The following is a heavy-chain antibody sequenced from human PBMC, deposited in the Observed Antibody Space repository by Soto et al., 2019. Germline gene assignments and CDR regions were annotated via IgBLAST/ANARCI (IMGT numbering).Heavy chain of an antibody. J-gene: IGHJ4*02. V-gene: IGHV1-69*13. Sequence: ASVKVSCKASGGTFNRFPISWVRQAPGQGLEWMGGIISILGTPIYAQMFQGKVTITADDSTSTAYMELSSLRSEDTAVYYCATGGNGYNSFDYWGQGTLVTVSS. D-gene: IGHD5-12*01. CDR3: ATGGNGYNSFDY. CDR2: IISILGTP. CDR1: GGTFNRFP.